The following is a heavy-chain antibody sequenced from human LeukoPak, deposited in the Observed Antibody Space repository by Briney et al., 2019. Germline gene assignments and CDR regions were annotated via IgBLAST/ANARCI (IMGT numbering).Heavy chain of an antibody. CDR1: GGSISSSSYY. V-gene: IGHV4-39*01. CDR2: IYYSGST. CDR3: ARHRARLGYCSGGSCHFDY. Sequence: SETLSLTCTVSGGSISSSSYYWGWIRQPPGKGLEWIGSIYYSGSTYYNPSLKSRVTISVDTSKNQFSLKLSSVTAADTAVYYCARHRARLGYCSGGSCHFDYWGQGTLVTVSP. J-gene: IGHJ4*02. D-gene: IGHD2-15*01.